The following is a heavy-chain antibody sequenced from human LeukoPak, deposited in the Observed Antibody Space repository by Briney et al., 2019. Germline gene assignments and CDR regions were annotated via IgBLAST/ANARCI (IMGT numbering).Heavy chain of an antibody. D-gene: IGHD4-17*01. J-gene: IGHJ1*01. Sequence: GGSLRLSCTASGFTFGDYGMSWFRQAPGKGLEWVAVIWYDGSNKYYADSVKGRFTISRDNSKNTLYLQMNSLRAEDTAVYYCARDYGDYGEYFQHWGQGTLVTVSS. CDR3: ARDYGDYGEYFQH. CDR1: GFTFGDYG. CDR2: IWYDGSNK. V-gene: IGHV3-33*08.